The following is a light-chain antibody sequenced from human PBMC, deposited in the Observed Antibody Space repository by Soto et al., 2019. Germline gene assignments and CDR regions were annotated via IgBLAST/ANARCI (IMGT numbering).Light chain of an antibody. CDR1: QSVYSY. CDR2: DAS. Sequence: EIVLTQSPATLSLSPGERATLSCRASQSVYSYLAWYQQKPGQAPRLLIYDASKRPTGIPARFSGSGSGTDFTLTISSLEPEDFAVYYCQQRSNWPPTWTFGQGTKVEIK. V-gene: IGKV3-11*01. J-gene: IGKJ1*01. CDR3: QQRSNWPPTWT.